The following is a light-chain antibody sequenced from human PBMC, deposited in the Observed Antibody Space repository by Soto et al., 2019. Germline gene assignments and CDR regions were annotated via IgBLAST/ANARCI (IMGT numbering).Light chain of an antibody. J-gene: IGKJ1*01. CDR2: DAS. CDR3: QQRSNWPPVT. CDR1: QSVSSY. Sequence: EIVVTQAPATLSLSPGERATLSCRASQSVSSYLAWYQQKPGQAPRLLIYDASNRATGIPARFSGSGSGTDSTLTISSLEPEDFAVYYCQQRSNWPPVTFGQGTKVDIK. V-gene: IGKV3-11*01.